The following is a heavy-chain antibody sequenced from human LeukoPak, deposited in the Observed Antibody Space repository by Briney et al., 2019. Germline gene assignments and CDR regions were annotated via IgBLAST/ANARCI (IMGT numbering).Heavy chain of an antibody. V-gene: IGHV4-30-4*08. CDR2: IYYSGIT. CDR3: ARDHYRKLAAAIWFDP. D-gene: IGHD6-13*01. CDR1: GGSISSGDYY. Sequence: SQTLSLXCTVSGGSISSGDYYWSWIRQPPGKGLEWIGYIYYSGITYYNPSLKSRLTISVDTAKNQFSLKLSSVTAADTAVYYCARDHYRKLAAAIWFDPWGQGTLVTVSS. J-gene: IGHJ5*02.